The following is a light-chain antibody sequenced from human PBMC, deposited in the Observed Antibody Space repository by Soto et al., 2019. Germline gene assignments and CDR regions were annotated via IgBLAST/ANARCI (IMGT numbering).Light chain of an antibody. CDR3: QQYNNWPWT. CDR2: GTS. CDR1: QCVSSD. V-gene: IGKV3-15*01. J-gene: IGKJ1*01. Sequence: EIVLTQSPATLSVSPGDRATLSFRASQCVSSDLAWYQQKPGQAPRLLIYGTSSRATGVPARFSGSGSGTEFTLTISSLQAEDFAVYYCQQYNNWPWTFGQGTKVDIK.